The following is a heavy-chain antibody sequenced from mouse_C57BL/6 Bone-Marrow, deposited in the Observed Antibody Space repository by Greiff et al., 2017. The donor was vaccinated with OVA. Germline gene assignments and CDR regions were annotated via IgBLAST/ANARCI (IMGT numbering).Heavy chain of an antibody. CDR3: ASESRSGYYAMDY. Sequence: EVQLVESEGGLVQPGSSMKLSCTASGFTFSDYYMAWVRQVQEKGLEWVANINYDGSSTYYLDSLKSRFIISRDNAKNILYLQMSSLKYEDTATYYCASESRSGYYAMDYWGQGTSVTVSS. CDR2: INYDGSST. J-gene: IGHJ4*01. CDR1: GFTFSDYY. D-gene: IGHD3-1*01. V-gene: IGHV5-16*01.